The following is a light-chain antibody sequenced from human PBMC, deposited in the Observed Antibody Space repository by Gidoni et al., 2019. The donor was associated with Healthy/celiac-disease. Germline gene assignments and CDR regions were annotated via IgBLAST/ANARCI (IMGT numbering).Light chain of an antibody. J-gene: IGKJ4*01. CDR3: MQALQTPLT. Sequence: DIVMTQSPLSLPVTPGEPASISCRSSQSLLHSNGYNYLDWYLQKPGQSQQLLIYLGSNRASGGPDRCSGSGSGKDFKLKISRVEAEDVGVYYCMQALQTPLTFGGGTKVEIK. V-gene: IGKV2-28*01. CDR2: LGS. CDR1: QSLLHSNGYNY.